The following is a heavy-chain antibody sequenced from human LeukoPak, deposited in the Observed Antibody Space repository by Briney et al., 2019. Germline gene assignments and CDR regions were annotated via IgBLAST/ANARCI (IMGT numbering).Heavy chain of an antibody. D-gene: IGHD6-25*01. V-gene: IGHV4-61*02. CDR3: TRGSEVGDLDY. J-gene: IGHJ4*02. CDR2: IYTSGST. CDR1: GGSISSGSYY. Sequence: SETLSLTCTVAGGSISSGSYYWSCIRQPAGKGLEWIGRIYTSGSTNYNPSLKSRVTISVDTSKNQFSLKLSSVTAADTAVYYCTRGSEVGDLDYWGQGTLVTVSS.